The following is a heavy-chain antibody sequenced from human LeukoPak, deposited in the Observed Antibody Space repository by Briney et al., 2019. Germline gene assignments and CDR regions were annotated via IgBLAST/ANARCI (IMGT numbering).Heavy chain of an antibody. CDR3: ATGGGRRKPATDSN. CDR1: GFTFSDHY. J-gene: IGHJ4*02. V-gene: IGHV3-72*01. CDR2: IRNKANSYTT. D-gene: IGHD3-16*01. Sequence: GGSLRLSCAASGFTFSDHYMDWVRQAPGKGLEWVGRIRNKANSYTTEYAASVEGRFTISRDDSKNSLYLQMNSLKTEDTAVYYCATGGGRRKPATDSNWGQGTLVTVSS.